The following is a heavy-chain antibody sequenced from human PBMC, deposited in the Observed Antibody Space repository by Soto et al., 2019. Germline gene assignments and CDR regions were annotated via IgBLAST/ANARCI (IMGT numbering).Heavy chain of an antibody. Sequence: GGSLRLCCAAAGFTFGSYGMHWVRQVPGKGLEWVAVISYDGSNKYYADSVKGRFTISRDNSKNTLYLQMNSLRAEDTAVYYCAKVIGYSRTGWSDPWGQGTLVTVSS. CDR1: GFTFGSYG. CDR2: ISYDGSNK. CDR3: AKVIGYSRTGWSDP. D-gene: IGHD6-13*01. J-gene: IGHJ5*02. V-gene: IGHV3-30*18.